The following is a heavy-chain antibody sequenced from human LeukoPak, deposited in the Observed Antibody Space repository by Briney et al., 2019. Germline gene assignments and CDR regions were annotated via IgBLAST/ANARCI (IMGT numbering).Heavy chain of an antibody. CDR3: ARRVGTVLRVRVSSSSFGGPNWFDP. Sequence: SETLSLTCAVYGGSFSGYYWSWIRQPPGKGLEWIGEINHSGSTNYNPSLKSRVTISVDTSKNQFSLKLSSVTAADTAVYYCARRVGTVLRVRVSSSSFGGPNWFDPWGQGTLVTVSS. CDR1: GGSFSGYY. D-gene: IGHD6-6*01. J-gene: IGHJ5*02. V-gene: IGHV4-34*01. CDR2: INHSGST.